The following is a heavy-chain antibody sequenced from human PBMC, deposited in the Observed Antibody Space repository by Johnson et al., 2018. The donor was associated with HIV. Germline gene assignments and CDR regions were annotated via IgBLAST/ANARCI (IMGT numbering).Heavy chain of an antibody. J-gene: IGHJ3*02. Sequence: DYAAPVKGRFTISRDDSKNTLYLQMNSLKTEDTAVYYCTTSYSSGWYGANDAFDIWGQGTMVTVSS. CDR3: TTSYSSGWYGANDAFDI. V-gene: IGHV3-15*01. D-gene: IGHD6-19*01.